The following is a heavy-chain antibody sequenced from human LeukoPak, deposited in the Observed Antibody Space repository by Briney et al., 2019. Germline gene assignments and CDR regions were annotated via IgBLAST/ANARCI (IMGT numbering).Heavy chain of an antibody. CDR3: ARDSVAAAGTGSNWFDP. V-gene: IGHV4-61*02. Sequence: SGTLSLTCTVSGGSISSGNYYWSWIRQPAGRGLQWIGRIYASGSTNYNPSLKSRVTISVDTSKNQFSLKLSSVTAADTAVYYCARDSVAAAGTGSNWFDPWGQGTLVTVSS. J-gene: IGHJ5*02. CDR1: GGSISSGNYY. D-gene: IGHD6-13*01. CDR2: IYASGST.